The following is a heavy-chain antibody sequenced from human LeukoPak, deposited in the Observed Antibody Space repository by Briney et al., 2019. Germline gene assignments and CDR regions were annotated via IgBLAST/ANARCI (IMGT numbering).Heavy chain of an antibody. V-gene: IGHV4-59*01. Sequence: SETLSLTCTVSGGSISSYYWSWIRQPPGKGLEWIGYIYYSGSTNYNPSLKSRVTISVDTSKTQFSLKLSSVTAADTAVYYCARGTNYDILTGYYGAPLFDYWGQGTLVTVSS. D-gene: IGHD3-9*01. CDR2: IYYSGST. J-gene: IGHJ4*02. CDR1: GGSISSYY. CDR3: ARGTNYDILTGYYGAPLFDY.